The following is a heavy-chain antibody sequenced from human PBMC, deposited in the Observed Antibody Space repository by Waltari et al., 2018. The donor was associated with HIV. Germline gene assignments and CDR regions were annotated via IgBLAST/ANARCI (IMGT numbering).Heavy chain of an antibody. D-gene: IGHD3-10*01. CDR1: GGSISSGSSY. CDR2: IYTSGST. V-gene: IGHV4-61*02. Sequence: QVQLQESGPGLVKPSQTLSLTCTVSGGSISSGSSYWSWIRQPAGKGLEWIGRIYTSGSTNYNPSLKSRVTISVDTSKNQFSLKLSSVTAADTAVYYCARAGYGSGSYSFFDYWGQGTLVTVSS. J-gene: IGHJ4*02. CDR3: ARAGYGSGSYSFFDY.